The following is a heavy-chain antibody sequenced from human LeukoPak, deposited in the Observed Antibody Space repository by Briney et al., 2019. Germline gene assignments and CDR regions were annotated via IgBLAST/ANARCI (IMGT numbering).Heavy chain of an antibody. CDR2: INHSGST. CDR1: GGTISSYY. Sequence: SETLSLTCTVSGGTISSYYWSWIRQPPGKGLEWIGEINHSGSTNYNPSLKSRVTISVDTSKNQFSLKLSSVTAADTAVYYCARHYGPWGQGTLVTVSS. D-gene: IGHD3-16*01. CDR3: ARHYGP. V-gene: IGHV4-34*01. J-gene: IGHJ5*02.